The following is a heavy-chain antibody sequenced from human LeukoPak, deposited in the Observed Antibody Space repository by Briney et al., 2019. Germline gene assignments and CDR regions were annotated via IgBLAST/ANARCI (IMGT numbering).Heavy chain of an antibody. Sequence: PGGSLRLSCAASGFTFSSYSMNWVRQAPGKGLEWVSSISSSSSYIYYADSVKGRFTISRDNAKNTLYLQMNSLRAEDTAVYYCARGQTWIQLWLRDYYYGMDVWGQGTTVTVSS. V-gene: IGHV3-21*01. CDR3: ARGQTWIQLWLRDYYYGMDV. J-gene: IGHJ6*02. CDR2: ISSSSSYI. CDR1: GFTFSSYS. D-gene: IGHD5-18*01.